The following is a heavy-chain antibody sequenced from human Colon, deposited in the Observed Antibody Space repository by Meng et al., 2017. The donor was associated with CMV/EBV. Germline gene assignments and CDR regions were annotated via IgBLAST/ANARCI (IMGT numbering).Heavy chain of an antibody. CDR3: ARASWLVQGEEDY. J-gene: IGHJ4*02. Sequence: GSLRLSCSASGFTFNTFGMHWVRQAPGKGLEWVGEINHSGSTNYNPSLKSRVTISVDTSKNQFSLKLSSVTAADTAVYYCARASWLVQGEEDYWGQGTLVTVSS. V-gene: IGHV4-34*01. CDR2: INHSGST. D-gene: IGHD6-19*01. CDR1: GFTFNTFG.